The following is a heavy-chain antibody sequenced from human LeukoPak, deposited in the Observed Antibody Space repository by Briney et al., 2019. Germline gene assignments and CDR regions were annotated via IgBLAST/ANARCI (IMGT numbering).Heavy chain of an antibody. V-gene: IGHV3-30-3*01. CDR2: ISYDGSNK. J-gene: IGHJ2*01. CDR3: ARGQDIVVVPAAQKGGYWYFDL. CDR1: GFTFSSYA. Sequence: GRSLRLSCAASGFTFSSYAMHWVRQAPGKGLEWVAVISYDGSNKYYADSVKGRFTISRDNSKNTLYLQMNSLRAEDTAVYYCARGQDIVVVPAAQKGGYWYFDLWGRGTLVTVSS. D-gene: IGHD2-2*01.